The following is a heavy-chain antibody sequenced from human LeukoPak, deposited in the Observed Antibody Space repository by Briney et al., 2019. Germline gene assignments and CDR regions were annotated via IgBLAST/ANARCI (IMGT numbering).Heavy chain of an antibody. Sequence: PEGSLRLSCAASGFTFSSYGMHWVRQAPGKGLEWEAFIRYDGSNKYYADSVKGRFTISRDNSKNTLYLQMNSLRAEDTAVYYCAKDPSFRPGYFDYWGQGTLATVSS. CDR2: IRYDGSNK. V-gene: IGHV3-30*02. J-gene: IGHJ4*02. CDR3: AKDPSFRPGYFDY. CDR1: GFTFSSYG.